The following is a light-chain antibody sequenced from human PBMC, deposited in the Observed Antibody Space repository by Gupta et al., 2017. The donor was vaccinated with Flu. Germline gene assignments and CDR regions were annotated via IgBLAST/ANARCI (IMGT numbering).Light chain of an antibody. CDR1: QTITSN. CDR3: QQSYSTPWT. CDR2: AAS. V-gene: IGKV1-39*01. J-gene: IGKJ1*01. Sequence: DIQMIQTPPFLYATVGDRVTITCRASQTITSNLNWYQQKPGKSPKLLIYAASSLHSGVPSRFGGSRSGTDFTLTINNLQPEDFASYYCQQSYSTPWTFGQGTKVEI.